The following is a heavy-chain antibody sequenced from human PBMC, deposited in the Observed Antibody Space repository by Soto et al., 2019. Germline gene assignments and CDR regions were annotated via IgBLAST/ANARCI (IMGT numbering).Heavy chain of an antibody. D-gene: IGHD1-1*01. CDR2: IIPIVGIP. J-gene: IGHJ4*02. CDR3: ARVLEFRDGYISHFDF. CDR1: GGTFRNYP. Sequence: QVQLVQSGAEVKKPGSSVKVSCKASGGTFRNYPFSWVRQAPGQGLEWMGGIIPIVGIPNYAQKFQGRVPYSADESTSTVHMELGSLRSEDTAVYYCARVLEFRDGYISHFDFGGQGTLVTVSS. V-gene: IGHV1-69*01.